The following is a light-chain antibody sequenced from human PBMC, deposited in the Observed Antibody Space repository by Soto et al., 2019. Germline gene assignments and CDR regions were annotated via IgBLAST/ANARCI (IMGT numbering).Light chain of an antibody. J-gene: IGLJ1*01. CDR2: SNN. CDR1: SSNIGSNS. CDR3: AAWDDSLNGYV. Sequence: QSALTQPPPASGTPGQRVTISCSGSSSNIGSNSVSWYQQLPGTAPKLLIYSNNQRPSGVPDRFSGSKSGTSASLAISGLQSGDEADYYCAAWDDSLNGYVFGTGTKVTVL. V-gene: IGLV1-44*01.